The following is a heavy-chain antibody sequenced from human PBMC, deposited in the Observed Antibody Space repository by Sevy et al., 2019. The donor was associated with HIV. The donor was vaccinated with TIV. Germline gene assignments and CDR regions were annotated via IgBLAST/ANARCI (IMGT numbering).Heavy chain of an antibody. V-gene: IGHV3-73*01. J-gene: IGHJ4*02. D-gene: IGHD1-7*01. Sequence: GGSLRLSCAASGFTFSGSAMHWVRQASGKGLEWVGRIRSKANSYATAYAASVKGRFTISRDDSKNTAYLQMNSLKTEDTAVYYCSRLGITGTTDYWGQGTLVTVSS. CDR2: IRSKANSYAT. CDR3: SRLGITGTTDY. CDR1: GFTFSGSA.